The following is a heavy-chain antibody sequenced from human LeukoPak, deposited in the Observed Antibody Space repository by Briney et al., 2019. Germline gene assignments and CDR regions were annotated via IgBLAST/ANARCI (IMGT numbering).Heavy chain of an antibody. Sequence: SETLSLTCTVSGGPISSYYWSWIRQTPGKGLAWTGYIYYSESTNYNPSLKSRVTISVDTSKNQFSLKLSSVTAADTAVYYCARSVSTFGPWGQGTLVTVCS. CDR3: ARSVSTFGP. V-gene: IGHV4-59*08. CDR1: GGPISSYY. J-gene: IGHJ5*02. CDR2: IYYSEST.